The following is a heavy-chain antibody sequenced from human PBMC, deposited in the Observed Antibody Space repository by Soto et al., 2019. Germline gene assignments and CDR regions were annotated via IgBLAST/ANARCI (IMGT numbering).Heavy chain of an antibody. CDR2: ISGSGGST. V-gene: IGHV3-23*01. D-gene: IGHD1-20*01. CDR1: GFTFSSDA. CDR3: AKDLRDRCFGITGKGEGDY. Sequence: EVQLLESGGGLVQPGGSLRLSCAASGFTFSSDAMSWVRQAPGKGLEWVSAISGSGGSTYYADSVKGRFTISRDNSKNTLYLQMNSLRAEDTAVYYCAKDLRDRCFGITGKGEGDYWGQGTLVTVSS. J-gene: IGHJ4*02.